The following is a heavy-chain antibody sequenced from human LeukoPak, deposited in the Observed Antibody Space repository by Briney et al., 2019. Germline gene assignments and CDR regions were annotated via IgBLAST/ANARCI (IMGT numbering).Heavy chain of an antibody. CDR3: ARAFTSYWYFDL. J-gene: IGHJ2*01. Sequence: GGSLRLSCAVSGFPFDNYAMNWVRQAPGKGLEWVSSIGGGVGSTYYYADSVKGRFTISRDSSKNTLYLQMNSLRAEDTAIYYCARAFTSYWYFDLWGRGTLVTVSS. D-gene: IGHD2/OR15-2a*01. CDR2: IGGGVGST. V-gene: IGHV3-23*01. CDR1: GFPFDNYA.